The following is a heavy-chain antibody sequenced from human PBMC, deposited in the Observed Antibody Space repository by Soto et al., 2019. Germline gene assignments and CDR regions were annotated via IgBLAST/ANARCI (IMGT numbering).Heavy chain of an antibody. J-gene: IGHJ5*02. CDR2: IYYSGST. V-gene: IGHV4-31*02. D-gene: IGHD6-13*01. Sequence: WSWIRQPPGKGLEWIGYIYYSGSTYYNPSLKSRVTISVDTSKNQFSLKLSSVTAADTAVYYCARVFSDSSSFFDPWGQGTLVTVSA. CDR3: ARVFSDSSSFFDP.